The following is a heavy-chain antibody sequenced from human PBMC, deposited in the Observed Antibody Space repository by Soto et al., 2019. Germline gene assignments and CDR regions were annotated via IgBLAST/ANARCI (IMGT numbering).Heavy chain of an antibody. CDR2: IRSKAYGGTT. Sequence: PGGSLRLSCTASGFTFGDYAMSWFRQAPGKGLEWVGFIRSKAYGGTTEYAASVKGRFTISRDDSKSIAYLQMNSLKTEDTAVYYCGTVGVQAAPPAMDVWGQGTTVTVSS. CDR3: GTVGVQAAPPAMDV. CDR1: GFTFGDYA. V-gene: IGHV3-49*03. D-gene: IGHD2-2*01. J-gene: IGHJ6*02.